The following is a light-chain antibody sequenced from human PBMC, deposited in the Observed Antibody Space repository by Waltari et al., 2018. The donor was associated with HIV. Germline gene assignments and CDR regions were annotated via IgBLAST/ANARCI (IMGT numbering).Light chain of an antibody. J-gene: IGKJ4*01. V-gene: IGKV3-15*01. CDR1: QSVSSY. CDR3: QQYNKWPRGT. Sequence: VMTQSPATLSASPGQSPTLSCRASQSVSSYLARYQQKPGQPPRLLIYGASTRATGIPARFSGSGSGTEFTLTISSLQSEDFAVYYCQQYNKWPRGTFGGGTKVEVK. CDR2: GAS.